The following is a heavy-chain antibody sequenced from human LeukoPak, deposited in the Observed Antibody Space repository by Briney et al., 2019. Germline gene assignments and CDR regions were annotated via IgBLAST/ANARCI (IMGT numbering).Heavy chain of an antibody. CDR3: ARGGLYYYDSSGYYVY. CDR1: GGSISSYY. CDR2: TYYSGST. D-gene: IGHD3-22*01. J-gene: IGHJ4*02. Sequence: SETLSLTCTVSGGSISSYYWSWIRQPPGKGLEWIGYTYYSGSTNYNPSLKSRVTISVDTSKNQFSPKLSSVTAADTAVYYCARGGLYYYDSSGYYVYWGQGTLVTVSS. V-gene: IGHV4-59*01.